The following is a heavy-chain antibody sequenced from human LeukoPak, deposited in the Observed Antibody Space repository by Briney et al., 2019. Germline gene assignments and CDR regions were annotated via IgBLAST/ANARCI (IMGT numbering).Heavy chain of an antibody. Sequence: ASVKVSCKASGYTFTGYYMHWVRQAPGQGLEWMGIINPSGGSTSYAQKFQGRVTMTRDTSTSTVYMELSSLRSEDTAVYYCARDLARTRDQNYGMDVWGQGTTVTVSS. D-gene: IGHD6-6*01. CDR3: ARDLARTRDQNYGMDV. V-gene: IGHV1-46*01. CDR1: GYTFTGYY. CDR2: INPSGGST. J-gene: IGHJ6*02.